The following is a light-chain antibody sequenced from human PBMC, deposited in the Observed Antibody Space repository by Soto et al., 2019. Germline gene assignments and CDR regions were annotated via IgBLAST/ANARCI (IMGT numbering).Light chain of an antibody. Sequence: EVVLTQCPGTLSFSPWERAALSCVASQSVSSSSLAWYQQKPGQAPRLLIYDTSSRATGIPDRFSGSGSGTEFTLTISSLQPEDFATYYCLQHNSYPWTFGQGTKV. CDR2: DTS. CDR1: QSVSSSS. J-gene: IGKJ1*01. V-gene: IGKV3-20*01. CDR3: LQHNSYPWT.